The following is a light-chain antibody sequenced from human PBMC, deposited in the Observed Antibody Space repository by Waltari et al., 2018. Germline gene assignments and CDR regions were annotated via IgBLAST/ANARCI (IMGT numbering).Light chain of an antibody. CDR2: WTS. Sequence: DIVMTQSPDSLAVSLGEWVTINCKTSQSVLFIPNNKNYLSWYQQKPGQPPSLLIYWTSTRESGVPDRFRGSGSGTDFTLTISSLQPEDVAVYFCQQYYSTPPTFGGGTRVEIK. V-gene: IGKV4-1*01. J-gene: IGKJ4*01. CDR3: QQYYSTPPT. CDR1: QSVLFIPNNKNY.